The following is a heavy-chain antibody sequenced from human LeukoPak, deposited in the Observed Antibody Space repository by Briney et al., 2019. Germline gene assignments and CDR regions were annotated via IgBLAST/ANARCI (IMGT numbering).Heavy chain of an antibody. D-gene: IGHD3-22*01. CDR2: IYYSGST. J-gene: IGHJ4*02. CDR1: GGSISSSSYY. V-gene: IGHV4-39*01. Sequence: PSETLSLTCTVSGGSISSSSYYWGWIRQPPGKGLEWIGSIYYSGSTYYNPSLKSRVTISVDTSKNQFSLKLSPVTAADTAVYYCARHAVGSSGSTNGYYFDYWGQGTLVTVSS. CDR3: ARHAVGSSGSTNGYYFDY.